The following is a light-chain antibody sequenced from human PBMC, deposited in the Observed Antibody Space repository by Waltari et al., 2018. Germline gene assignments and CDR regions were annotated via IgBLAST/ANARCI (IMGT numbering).Light chain of an antibody. Sequence: DIQMTQSPSTLSASVGERVTLTCRASQNIDRWLAWYQQKPGKAPKLLIYKTSRLDSGVASRFSGSGYGTEFTLTISSLQPDDFATYYCQEYRTYRTFGQGTKVEIK. V-gene: IGKV1-5*03. CDR1: QNIDRW. CDR2: KTS. J-gene: IGKJ1*01. CDR3: QEYRTYRT.